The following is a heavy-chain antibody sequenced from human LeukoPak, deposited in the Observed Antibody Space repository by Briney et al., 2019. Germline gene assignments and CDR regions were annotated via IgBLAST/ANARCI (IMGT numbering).Heavy chain of an antibody. CDR3: ARNSGYYYDNTGYLL. J-gene: IGHJ4*02. Sequence: SETLSLTCTVSGGSISSSTYYWGWIRQPPGKGLEWIGTISYSGTTYYNPSLKSRVTISIDTSKNQFSLKLSSVTAADTAVYYCARNSGYYYDNTGYLLWGQGTLSPSPQ. D-gene: IGHD3-22*01. V-gene: IGHV4-39*01. CDR1: GGSISSSTYY. CDR2: ISYSGTT.